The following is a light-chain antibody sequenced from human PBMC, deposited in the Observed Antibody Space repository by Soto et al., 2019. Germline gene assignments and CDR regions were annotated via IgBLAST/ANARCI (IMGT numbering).Light chain of an antibody. CDR3: QHYNNWLGA. Sequence: EIVMTQSPATLSASPGERATLSCRASQTISTNLAWYQQKPGQSPRLLIYGASTRATGIPARFSGTGSGTEFTLTISSLLSEDFAVYYCQHYNNWLGAFGGGTAVEIK. CDR2: GAS. V-gene: IGKV3-15*01. J-gene: IGKJ4*01. CDR1: QTISTN.